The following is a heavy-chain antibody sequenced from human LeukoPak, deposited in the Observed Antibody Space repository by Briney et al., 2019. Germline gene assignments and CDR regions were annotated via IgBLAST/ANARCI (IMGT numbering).Heavy chain of an antibody. CDR1: GYTFTSYD. J-gene: IGHJ4*02. CDR3: ARVDRGSSWFPLDY. CDR2: MNPNSGNT. D-gene: IGHD6-13*01. V-gene: IGHV1-8*01. Sequence: ASVKVSCKASGYTFTSYDINWVRQATGQGLEWMGWMNPNSGNTGYAQKFQGRVTMTSNTSISTAYMELSSLRSEDTAVYYCARVDRGSSWFPLDYWGQGTLVTVSS.